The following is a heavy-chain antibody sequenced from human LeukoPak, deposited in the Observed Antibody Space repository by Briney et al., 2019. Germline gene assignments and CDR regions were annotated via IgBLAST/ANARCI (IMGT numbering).Heavy chain of an antibody. CDR3: AGGHLHYYGSGRPPG. J-gene: IGHJ4*02. CDR1: GFTFSRYS. Sequence: GGSLRLSCAASGFTFSRYSMNWVRQAPGKGLEWVSSISSSSSYIYYADSVKGRFTISRDNAKNSLYLQMNSLRAEDTAVYYCAGGHLHYYGSGRPPGWGQGTLVTVSS. V-gene: IGHV3-21*01. D-gene: IGHD3-10*01. CDR2: ISSSSSYI.